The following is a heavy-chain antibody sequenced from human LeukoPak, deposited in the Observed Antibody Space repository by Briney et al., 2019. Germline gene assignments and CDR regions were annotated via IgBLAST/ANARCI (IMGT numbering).Heavy chain of an antibody. CDR1: GYTFTSYY. D-gene: IGHD1-26*01. V-gene: IGHV1-46*01. CDR3: ARAFFDGEGATTFDY. CDR2: INPSGGST. Sequence: ASVKVSCKASGYTFTSYYMHWVRQAPGQGLEWMGIINPSGGSTSYAQKFQGRVTITTDESTSTAYMELSSLRSEDTAVYYCARAFFDGEGATTFDYWGQGTLVTVSS. J-gene: IGHJ4*02.